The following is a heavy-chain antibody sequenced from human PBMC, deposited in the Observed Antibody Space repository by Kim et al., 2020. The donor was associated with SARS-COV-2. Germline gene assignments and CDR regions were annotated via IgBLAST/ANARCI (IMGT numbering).Heavy chain of an antibody. CDR3: AREGGQLVYGTLDYYYYYGMDV. Sequence: ASVKVSCKASGYTFTGYYMHWVRQAPGQGLEWMGWINPNSGGTNYAQKFQGRVTMTRDTSISTAYMELSRLRSDDTAVYYCAREGGQLVYGTLDYYYYYGMDVWGQGTTVTVSS. D-gene: IGHD6-6*01. V-gene: IGHV1-2*02. J-gene: IGHJ6*02. CDR1: GYTFTGYY. CDR2: INPNSGGT.